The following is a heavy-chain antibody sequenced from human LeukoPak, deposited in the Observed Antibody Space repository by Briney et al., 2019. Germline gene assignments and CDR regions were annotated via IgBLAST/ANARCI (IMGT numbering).Heavy chain of an antibody. J-gene: IGHJ4*02. D-gene: IGHD3-22*01. CDR1: GYTFTSYA. CDR3: ARDITMIVVASGY. V-gene: IGHV1-18*01. Sequence: ASVKVSCKASGYTFTSYAMHWVRQAPGQGLEWMGWISAYNGNTNYAQKLQGRVTMTTDTSTSTAYMELRSLRSDDTAVYYCARDITMIVVASGYWGQGTLVTVSS. CDR2: ISAYNGNT.